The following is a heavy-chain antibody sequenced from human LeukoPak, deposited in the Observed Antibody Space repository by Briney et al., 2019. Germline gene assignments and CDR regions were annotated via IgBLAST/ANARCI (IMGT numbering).Heavy chain of an antibody. Sequence: PSETLSLTCTVSGGSISSYYWSWIRQPPGKGLEWIGYIYYSGSTNYNPSLKSRVTISVDTSKNQFSLKLSSVTAADTAVYYYARGYSGWTDNWFDPWGQGTLVTVSS. D-gene: IGHD6-19*01. CDR2: IYYSGST. J-gene: IGHJ5*02. V-gene: IGHV4-59*01. CDR1: GGSISSYY. CDR3: ARGYSGWTDNWFDP.